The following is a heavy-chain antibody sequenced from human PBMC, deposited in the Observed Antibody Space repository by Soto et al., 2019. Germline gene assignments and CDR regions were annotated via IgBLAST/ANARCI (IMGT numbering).Heavy chain of an antibody. J-gene: IGHJ6*03. CDR1: GFTFDDYA. Sequence: PGGSLRLSCAASGFTFDDYAMHWVRQAPGKGLEWVSGISWNSGSIGYADSVKGRFTISRDNAKNSLYLQMNSLRAEDTALYYYAKSWAAATTNYHYYMDVWGQGTTVTVSS. D-gene: IGHD2-15*01. CDR3: AKSWAAATTNYHYYMDV. CDR2: ISWNSGSI. V-gene: IGHV3-9*01.